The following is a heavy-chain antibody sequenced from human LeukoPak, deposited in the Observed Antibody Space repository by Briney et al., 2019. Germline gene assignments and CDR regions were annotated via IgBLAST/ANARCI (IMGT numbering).Heavy chain of an antibody. V-gene: IGHV1-46*01. CDR3: ARAMYSSGWYSY. Sequence: ASVKVSCKASGYTFSSYFMYWVRQAPGQGLEWMGLINPRGGTTRYAQKFQGRVTMTRDTSTSTVYMELRSLRSDDTAVYYCARAMYSSGWYSYWGQGTLVTVSS. CDR2: INPRGGTT. D-gene: IGHD6-19*01. J-gene: IGHJ4*02. CDR1: GYTFSSYF.